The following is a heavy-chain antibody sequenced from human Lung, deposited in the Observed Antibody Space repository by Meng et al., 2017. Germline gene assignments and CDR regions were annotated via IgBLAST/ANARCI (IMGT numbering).Heavy chain of an antibody. J-gene: IGHJ4*02. CDR3: ARGPTTMAHDFDY. Sequence: VHLPQWGPGLLKPSETLSLPCVVSGGSFSDYYWSWIRQPPGKGLEWIGEINHSGSTNYNPSLESRATISVDTSQNDLSLKLSSVTAADSAVYYCARGPTTMAHDFDYWGQGTLVTVSS. D-gene: IGHD4-11*01. CDR2: INHSGST. CDR1: GGSFSDYY. V-gene: IGHV4-34*01.